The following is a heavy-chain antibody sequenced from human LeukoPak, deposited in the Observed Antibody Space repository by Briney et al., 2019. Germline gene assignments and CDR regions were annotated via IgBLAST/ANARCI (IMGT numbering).Heavy chain of an antibody. CDR1: GGSFSGYY. Sequence: PSETLSLTCAFYGGSFSGYYWSWIRQPPGKGLEWIGEINDSGSTNYNPSLKSRVTISVDTSKKQFSLKLNSVTAADTAVYYCERGPGLYYYYYYYMDVWGKGTTVTISS. CDR3: ERGPGLYYYYYYYMDV. V-gene: IGHV4-34*01. CDR2: INDSGST. J-gene: IGHJ6*03. D-gene: IGHD4/OR15-4a*01.